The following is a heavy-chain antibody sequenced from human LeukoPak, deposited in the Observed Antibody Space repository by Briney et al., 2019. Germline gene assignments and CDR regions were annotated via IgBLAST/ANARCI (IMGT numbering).Heavy chain of an antibody. Sequence: GGTLRLSCAASGFTFSSYAMSWVREAPGKGLEWVSGMSGSGGSTYYADSVKGRFTISRDNSKTTLYLQMNSLRAEDTAVYYCAKASPAARRIKPVDYWGQGTLVTVSS. J-gene: IGHJ4*02. CDR1: GFTFSSYA. CDR2: MSGSGGST. D-gene: IGHD6-6*01. CDR3: AKASPAARRIKPVDY. V-gene: IGHV3-23*01.